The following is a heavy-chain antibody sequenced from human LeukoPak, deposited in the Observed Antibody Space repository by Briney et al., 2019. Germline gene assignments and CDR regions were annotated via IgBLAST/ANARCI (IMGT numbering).Heavy chain of an antibody. V-gene: IGHV3-48*01. CDR3: AKDVDYDFWSGYLDY. CDR1: GFTFSSYS. J-gene: IGHJ4*02. CDR2: ISSSGRTT. Sequence: GGSLRLSCAASGFTFSSYSMNWVRQAPGKGLEWLSYISSSGRTTYYADSVKGRFTISRDNAKDSLYLQMNSLRAEDTAVYYCAKDVDYDFWSGYLDYWGQGTLVTVSS. D-gene: IGHD3-3*01.